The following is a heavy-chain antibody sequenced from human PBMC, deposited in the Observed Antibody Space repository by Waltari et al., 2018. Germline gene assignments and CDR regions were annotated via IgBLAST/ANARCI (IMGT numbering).Heavy chain of an antibody. Sequence: QVQLVESGGGVVQPGMSMRLSCAASGFSLSHFGMHCVRQAPGKGLEWVAVASFDGRTTYYADSMRGRFTISRDDSKITLYLDINTLRVDDTAIYYCAKDAFGNTYLDHWGQGTLVTVSS. CDR3: AKDAFGNTYLDH. CDR1: GFSLSHFG. V-gene: IGHV3-30*18. J-gene: IGHJ5*02. CDR2: ASFDGRTT. D-gene: IGHD3-10*01.